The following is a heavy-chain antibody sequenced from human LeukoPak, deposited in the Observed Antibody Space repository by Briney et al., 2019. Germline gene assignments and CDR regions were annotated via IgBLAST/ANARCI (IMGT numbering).Heavy chain of an antibody. CDR1: GGSFSGYY. CDR2: INHSGST. D-gene: IGHD3-3*01. V-gene: IGHV4-34*01. CDR3: ARARLRFLEWLPYKYYFDY. J-gene: IGHJ4*02. Sequence: SETLSLTCAVYGGSFSGYYWSWIRQPPGKGLEWIGEINHSGSTNYNPSLKSRVTISVDTSKNQFSLKLSSVTAADTAVYYCARARLRFLEWLPYKYYFDYWGQGTLVTVSS.